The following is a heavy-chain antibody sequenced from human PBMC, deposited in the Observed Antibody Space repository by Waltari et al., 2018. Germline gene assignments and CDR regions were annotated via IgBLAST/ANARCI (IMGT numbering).Heavy chain of an antibody. V-gene: IGHV3-30*18. CDR1: GFTFSSYG. CDR3: AKVSGSIRDRRGSPPGDY. Sequence: QVHLVESGGGVVQPGRSLRLSCAASGFTFSSYGIHWVRPAPGKGLEWVALISYDGSNKYYADSVKGRFTISRDNSKNTLYLQMSSLRAEDTAVYYCAKVSGSIRDRRGSPPGDYWGQGTLVTVSS. D-gene: IGHD3-10*01. J-gene: IGHJ4*02. CDR2: ISYDGSNK.